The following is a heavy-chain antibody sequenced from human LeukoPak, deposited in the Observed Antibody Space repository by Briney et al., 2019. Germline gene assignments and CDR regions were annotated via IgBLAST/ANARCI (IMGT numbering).Heavy chain of an antibody. CDR2: IYYSGST. J-gene: IGHJ4*02. Sequence: SETLSLTCTVSGGSISSYYWSWIRQPPGKGLEWIGYIYYSGSTNYNPSLKSRVTISVDTSKNLFSLKLSSVTAADTAVYYCARVGEDSSGWPYYFDYWGQGTLVTVSS. CDR1: GGSISSYY. V-gene: IGHV4-59*01. D-gene: IGHD6-19*01. CDR3: ARVGEDSSGWPYYFDY.